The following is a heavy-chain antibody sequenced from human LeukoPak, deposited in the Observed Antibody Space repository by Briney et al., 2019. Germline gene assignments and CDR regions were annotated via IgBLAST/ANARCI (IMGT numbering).Heavy chain of an antibody. CDR1: GFTFSTFG. D-gene: IGHD6-6*01. J-gene: IGHJ4*02. CDR3: AKDSSSSLDH. V-gene: IGHV3-33*06. CDR2: IWYDGNNE. Sequence: GGSLRLSCAASGFTFSTFGMHWVRQAPGKGLEGVAVIWYDGNNEYYADSVKGRFAISRDNSNNTLFLQMYSPRAEDTAVYYCAKDSSSSLDHWGQGTLVTVSS.